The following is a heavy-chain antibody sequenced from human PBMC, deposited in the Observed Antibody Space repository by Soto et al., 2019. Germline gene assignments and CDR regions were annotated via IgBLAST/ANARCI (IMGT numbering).Heavy chain of an antibody. D-gene: IGHD3-3*01. Sequence: EVQLVESGGGLVQPGGSLRLSCAASGFTFSTYWMHWVRQAPGKGLVWVSRINSDGSSTSHADAVKGRFTVSRDNAKNTLYLQMNSPRGDDTVVYYCSRGGFHTSYYYAMDVWGQATTVTVSS. J-gene: IGHJ6*02. CDR3: SRGGFHTSYYYAMDV. CDR2: INSDGSST. CDR1: GFTFSTYW. V-gene: IGHV3-74*01.